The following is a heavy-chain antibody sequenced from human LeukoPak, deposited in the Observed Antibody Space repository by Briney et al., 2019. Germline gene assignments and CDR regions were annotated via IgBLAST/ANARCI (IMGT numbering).Heavy chain of an antibody. V-gene: IGHV3-53*01. D-gene: IGHD2/OR15-2a*01. J-gene: IGHJ3*02. CDR1: GFTVSSNY. CDR3: AKSLLTTAAGTGRAFDI. CDR2: IYSGGST. Sequence: PGGSLRLSCAASGFTVSSNYMSWVRQAPGKGLEWVSVIYSGGSTYHADPVKGRFTISRDNSKNTLFLQMNNLRAEDTAKYYCAKSLLTTAAGTGRAFDIWGQGTMVTVSS.